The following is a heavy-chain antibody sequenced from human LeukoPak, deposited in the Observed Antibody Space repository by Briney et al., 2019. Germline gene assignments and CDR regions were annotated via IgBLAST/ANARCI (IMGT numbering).Heavy chain of an antibody. J-gene: IGHJ4*02. CDR3: AGDTHGDDIDY. CDR2: INPSGGST. D-gene: IGHD4-17*01. V-gene: IGHV1-46*01. CDR1: GYTFTSYY. Sequence: ASVKVSCKASGYTFTSYYMHWVRQAPGQGLEWMGIINPSGGSTSYAQKFQGRVTMTRDTSTSTVYMELSSLRSEDTAVYYCAGDTHGDDIDYWGQGTLVTVSS.